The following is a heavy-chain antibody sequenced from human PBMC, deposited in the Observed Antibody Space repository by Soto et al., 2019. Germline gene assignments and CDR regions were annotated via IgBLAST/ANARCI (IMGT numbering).Heavy chain of an antibody. CDR2: MSRGGNTI. Sequence: GGSLRLSCAASGFTFSDYYMTWIRQAPGKGLEWVSYMSRGGNTIYYADSVKGRFTISRDNAKNSLYLQMNSLRAEDTAIYYCARYNSGSAVYWGQGTQVTVSS. J-gene: IGHJ4*02. V-gene: IGHV3-11*01. CDR3: ARYNSGSAVY. D-gene: IGHD6-19*01. CDR1: GFTFSDYY.